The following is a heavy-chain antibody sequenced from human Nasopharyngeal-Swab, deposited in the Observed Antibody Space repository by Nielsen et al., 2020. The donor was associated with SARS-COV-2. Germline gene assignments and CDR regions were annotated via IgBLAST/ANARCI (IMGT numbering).Heavy chain of an antibody. CDR1: GFTFSSYS. D-gene: IGHD1-26*01. V-gene: IGHV3-21*01. J-gene: IGHJ4*02. CDR2: ISSSSSYI. Sequence: GGSLRLSCAASGFTFSSYSMNWVRQAPGKGLEWVSSISSSSSYIYYADSVKGRFTISRDNAKNSLYLQMNSLRAEDTAVYYCADRMPTVGATRYYCFDSWGQGTLVTVSS. CDR3: ADRMPTVGATRYYCFDS.